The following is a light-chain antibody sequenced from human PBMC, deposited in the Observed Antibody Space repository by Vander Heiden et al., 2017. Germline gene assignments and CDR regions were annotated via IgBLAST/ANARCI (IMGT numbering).Light chain of an antibody. J-gene: IGKJ1*01. CDR3: QQYNSYSRT. CDR1: QSISQW. Sequence: DIQMTQSPSTLSASVGDRATITCRASQSISQWLAWYQQKPGRAPKLLIYDVSSLESGVPSRFSGSGSGTEFTLTISSLQPDDFATYYCQQYNSYSRTFGQGTKVEIK. V-gene: IGKV1-5*01. CDR2: DVS.